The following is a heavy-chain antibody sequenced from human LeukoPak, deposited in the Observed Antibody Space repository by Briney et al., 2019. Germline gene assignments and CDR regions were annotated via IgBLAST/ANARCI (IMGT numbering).Heavy chain of an antibody. D-gene: IGHD2-21*02. Sequence: ASVNVSCKASGGTFSSYAISWVRQAPGQGLEWMGGIIPIFGTANYAQKFQGRVTITADKSTSTAYMELSSLRSEDTAVYYCARSANTDGGDGYYFDYWGQGTLVTVSS. J-gene: IGHJ4*02. V-gene: IGHV1-69*06. CDR1: GGTFSSYA. CDR2: IIPIFGTA. CDR3: ARSANTDGGDGYYFDY.